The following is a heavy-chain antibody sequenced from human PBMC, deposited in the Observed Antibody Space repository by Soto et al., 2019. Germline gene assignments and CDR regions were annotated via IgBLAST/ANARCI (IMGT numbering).Heavy chain of an antibody. D-gene: IGHD3-10*01. J-gene: IGHJ4*02. CDR1: GFTFGSYG. CDR2: ISSDGGHR. CDR3: AKDGGSVVPGSVDY. Sequence: GGSLRLSCAASGFTFGSYGMHWVRQAPGKGLEWVAVISSDGGHRFYADSVKGRFTISRDNSKNTLFLQMLSLRVEDTAVYSCAKDGGSVVPGSVDYWGQGTLVTSPQ. V-gene: IGHV3-30*18.